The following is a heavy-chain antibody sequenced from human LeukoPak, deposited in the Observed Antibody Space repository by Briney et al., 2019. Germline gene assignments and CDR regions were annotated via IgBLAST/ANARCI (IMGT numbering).Heavy chain of an antibody. Sequence: PGGSLRLSCAASGFTFSSYGMHWVRQAPGKGLEWVAFIRYDGSNKYYADSVKGRFTISRDNSKNTLYLQMNSLRAEDTAVYYCARDRSEWLGDFDYWGQGTLVTVSS. CDR2: IRYDGSNK. J-gene: IGHJ4*02. V-gene: IGHV3-30*02. CDR3: ARDRSEWLGDFDY. D-gene: IGHD6-19*01. CDR1: GFTFSSYG.